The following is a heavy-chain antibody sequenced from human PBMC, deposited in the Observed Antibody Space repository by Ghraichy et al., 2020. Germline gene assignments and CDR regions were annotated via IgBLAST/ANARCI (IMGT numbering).Heavy chain of an antibody. V-gene: IGHV5-51*01. Sequence: GESLNISCKGSGYSFTNYWIGWVRQMPGKGLEWMGLIYPGDSQTRYSPSFQGQVTISADKSASTASLQWTSLQASDTAMYYCATVRAQRAYFDHWGQGTLVTVSS. J-gene: IGHJ4*02. CDR2: IYPGDSQT. CDR1: GYSFTNYW. CDR3: ATVRAQRAYFDH. D-gene: IGHD1-1*01.